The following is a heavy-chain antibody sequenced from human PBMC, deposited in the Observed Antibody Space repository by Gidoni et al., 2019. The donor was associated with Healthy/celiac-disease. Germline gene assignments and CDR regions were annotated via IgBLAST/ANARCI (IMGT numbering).Heavy chain of an antibody. Sequence: QITLKESGPTLVKPTQTLTLTCTFSGFSLSTSGVGVGWIRQPPGKALEWLALIYWNDDKRYSPSLKSRLTITKDTSKNQVVLTMTNMDPVDTATYYCAHIGFILPIRDAFDIWGQGTMVTVSS. V-gene: IGHV2-5*01. CDR1: GFSLSTSGVG. CDR2: IYWNDDK. J-gene: IGHJ3*02. CDR3: AHIGFILPIRDAFDI. D-gene: IGHD2-15*01.